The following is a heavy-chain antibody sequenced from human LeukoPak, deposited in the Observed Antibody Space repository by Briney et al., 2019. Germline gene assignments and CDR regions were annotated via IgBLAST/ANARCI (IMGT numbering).Heavy chain of an antibody. Sequence: ASVKVSCKTSGYTFTTYGISWVRQAPGQGLEWMGWISTYNGDTNYAQKLQGRVTMTADTSTSTTYTELRSLRSDDTAVYYCARGALAAAEKNWFDPWGQGTLVTVSS. J-gene: IGHJ5*02. CDR3: ARGALAAAEKNWFDP. D-gene: IGHD6-13*01. CDR2: ISTYNGDT. CDR1: GYTFTTYG. V-gene: IGHV1-18*01.